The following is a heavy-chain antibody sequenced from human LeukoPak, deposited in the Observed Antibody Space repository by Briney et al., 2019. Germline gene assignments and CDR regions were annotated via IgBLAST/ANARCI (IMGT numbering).Heavy chain of an antibody. CDR1: GGSISSGGYY. J-gene: IGHJ3*02. Sequence: MASQTLSLTCTVSGGSISSGGYYWSWIRQPPGKGLEWIGYIYHSGSTYYNPSLKSRVTISVDTSKNQFSLKLSSVTAADTAVYYCARGIPTDAFDIWGQGTMVTVSS. D-gene: IGHD2-2*02. CDR2: IYHSGST. CDR3: ARGIPTDAFDI. V-gene: IGHV4-30-2*01.